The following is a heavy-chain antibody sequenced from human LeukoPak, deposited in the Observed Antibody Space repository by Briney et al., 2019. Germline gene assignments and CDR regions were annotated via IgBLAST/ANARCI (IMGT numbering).Heavy chain of an antibody. CDR2: MNPNSGNT. Sequence: ASVKVSRKASGYTFTSYDINWVRQATGQGLEWMGWMNPNSGNTGYAQKFQGRVTITRNTSISTAYMELSSLRSEDTAVYYCARTYYYDSSPFDYWGQGTLVTVSS. V-gene: IGHV1-8*03. J-gene: IGHJ4*02. CDR3: ARTYYYDSSPFDY. CDR1: GYTFTSYD. D-gene: IGHD3-22*01.